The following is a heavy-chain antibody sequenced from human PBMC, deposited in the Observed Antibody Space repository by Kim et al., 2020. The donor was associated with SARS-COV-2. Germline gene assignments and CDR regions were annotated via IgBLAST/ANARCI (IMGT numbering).Heavy chain of an antibody. V-gene: IGHV3-53*04. CDR1: GFTVSSNY. D-gene: IGHD5-18*01. CDR3: ARQIQLWPKIYYYYGMDV. CDR2: IYSGGST. J-gene: IGHJ6*02. Sequence: GGSLRLSCAASGFTVSSNYMSRVRQAPGKGLEWVSVIYSGGSTYYADSVKGRFTISRHNSKNTLYLQMNSLRAEDTAVYYCARQIQLWPKIYYYYGMDVWGQGTTVTVSS.